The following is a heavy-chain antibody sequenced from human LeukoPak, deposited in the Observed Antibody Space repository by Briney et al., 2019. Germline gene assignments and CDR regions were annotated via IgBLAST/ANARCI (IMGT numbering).Heavy chain of an antibody. Sequence: GGSLRLSCAASGFTFSSYGMHWVRQAPGKGLEWVAFIRYDGSNKYYADSVKGRFTISRDNAKNSLYLQMNSLRAEDTAVYYCARHQDYYYYYMDVWGKGTTVTISS. CDR2: IRYDGSNK. V-gene: IGHV3-30*02. CDR3: ARHQDYYYYYMDV. J-gene: IGHJ6*03. CDR1: GFTFSSYG.